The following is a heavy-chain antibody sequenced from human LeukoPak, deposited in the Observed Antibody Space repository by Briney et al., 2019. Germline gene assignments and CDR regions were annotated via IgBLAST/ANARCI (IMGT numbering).Heavy chain of an antibody. CDR2: IRYDGSNK. D-gene: IGHD3-10*01. CDR1: GFTFSSYG. J-gene: IGHJ4*02. V-gene: IGHV3-30*02. Sequence: GGSLRLSCAASGFTFSSYGMHWVRQAPGKGLEWVAFIRYDGSNKYYADSVKGRFAISRDNSKNTLYLQMNSLRAEDTAVYYCANDLWFGELPPDCWGQGTLVTVSS. CDR3: ANDLWFGELPPDC.